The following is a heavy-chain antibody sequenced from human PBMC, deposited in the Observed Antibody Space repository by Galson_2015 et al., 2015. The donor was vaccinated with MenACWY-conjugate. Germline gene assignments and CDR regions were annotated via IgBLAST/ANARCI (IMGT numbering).Heavy chain of an antibody. J-gene: IGHJ3*01. D-gene: IGHD2-21*01. CDR2: IYPGDTYI. CDR3: TRRLIAKFRDAFDF. CDR1: GYIFSTYW. Sequence: QSGAEVKKPGESLTISCQGSGYIFSTYWIAWVRQMPGKGLEWMGMIYPGDTYIRNNPSFEGQVTMSVDKSISTAYLRWSSLKASDTAMYYCTRRLIAKFRDAFDFWGKGTTVIVSS. V-gene: IGHV5-51*01.